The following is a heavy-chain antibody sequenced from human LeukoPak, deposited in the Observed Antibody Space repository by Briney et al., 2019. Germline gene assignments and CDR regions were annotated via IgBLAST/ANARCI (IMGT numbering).Heavy chain of an antibody. V-gene: IGHV4-34*01. CDR3: ARAVVLVPAAIRKEDFYWFDP. Sequence: PSETLSLTCAVYGVSFSGYYWSWIRQPPAKGLEWIGEINHRGSTNYNPSLKSRVTISVDTSKNQFSLKLSSVTAADTAVYYCARAVVLVPAAIRKEDFYWFDPWGQGTLVTVSS. CDR2: INHRGST. CDR1: GVSFSGYY. J-gene: IGHJ5*02. D-gene: IGHD2-2*01.